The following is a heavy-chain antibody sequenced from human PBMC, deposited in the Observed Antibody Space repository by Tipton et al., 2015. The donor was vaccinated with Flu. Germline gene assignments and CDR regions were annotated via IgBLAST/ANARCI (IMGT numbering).Heavy chain of an antibody. Sequence: LRLSCTVSGGSISSGGYYWSWIRQHPGKGLEWIGYIYYSGSTYYNPSLESRVTISVDTSKNQFSLKLSSVTAADTAVYYCAREGDYYDSSGPISLFYYWGQGTLVTVSS. J-gene: IGHJ4*02. V-gene: IGHV4-31*02. CDR1: GGSISSGGYY. CDR2: IYYSGST. CDR3: AREGDYYDSSGPISLFYY. D-gene: IGHD3-22*01.